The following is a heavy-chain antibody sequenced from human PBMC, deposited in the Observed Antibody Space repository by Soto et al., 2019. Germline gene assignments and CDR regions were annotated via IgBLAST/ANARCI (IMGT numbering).Heavy chain of an antibody. CDR1: GFTFSDYY. Sequence: GGSLRLSCAASGFTFSDYYMSWIRQAPGKGLEWVSYISSSGSTIYYADSVKGRFTISRDNAKNSLYLQMNSLRAEETAVYYCARVVGSPADIVVVPAAWGWFDPWGQGTLVTVSS. CDR3: ARVVGSPADIVVVPAAWGWFDP. CDR2: ISSSGSTI. V-gene: IGHV3-11*01. J-gene: IGHJ5*02. D-gene: IGHD2-2*01.